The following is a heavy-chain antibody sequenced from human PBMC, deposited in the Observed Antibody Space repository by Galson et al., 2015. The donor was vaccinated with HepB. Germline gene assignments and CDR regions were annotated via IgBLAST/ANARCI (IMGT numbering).Heavy chain of an antibody. V-gene: IGHV3-33*01. CDR3: ARGRYAPDYYYYYMDV. Sequence: SLRLSCAASGFTFSSYGMHWVRQAPGKGLEWVAVIWYDGSNKYYADSVKGRFTISRDNSKNTLYLQMNSLRAEDTAVYYCARGRYAPDYYYYYMDVWGKGTTVTVSS. CDR2: IWYDGSNK. CDR1: GFTFSSYG. D-gene: IGHD1-1*01. J-gene: IGHJ6*03.